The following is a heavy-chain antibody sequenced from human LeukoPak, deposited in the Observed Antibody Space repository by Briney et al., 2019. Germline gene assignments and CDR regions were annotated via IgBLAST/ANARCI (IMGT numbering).Heavy chain of an antibody. Sequence: PGGSLRLSCAASGFTVSSKYMNWVRQAPGKGLEWVSVIYSGGTTYYADSVKGRFTMSSDSSKNASYLQMNSLRAEDTAVYYCARDWPLDYWGQGTLVTVSS. V-gene: IGHV3-66*02. CDR2: IYSGGTT. D-gene: IGHD2-21*01. J-gene: IGHJ4*02. CDR3: ARDWPLDY. CDR1: GFTVSSKY.